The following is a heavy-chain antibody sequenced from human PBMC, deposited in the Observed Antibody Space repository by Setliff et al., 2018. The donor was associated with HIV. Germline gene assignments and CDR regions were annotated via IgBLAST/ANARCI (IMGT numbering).Heavy chain of an antibody. CDR2: IYYSGSSGST. CDR3: SRIVSGSDYVVDY. Sequence: SETLSLTCTVSGGSISSSSYYWVWIRQAPGKGLEWIGSIYYSGSSGSTYYNPSLRSRVTISVDTSKNQFSLKLSSVTAADTAVYYCSRIVSGSDYVVDYWGQGTLVTVSS. J-gene: IGHJ4*02. V-gene: IGHV4-39*07. D-gene: IGHD5-12*01. CDR1: GGSISSSSYY.